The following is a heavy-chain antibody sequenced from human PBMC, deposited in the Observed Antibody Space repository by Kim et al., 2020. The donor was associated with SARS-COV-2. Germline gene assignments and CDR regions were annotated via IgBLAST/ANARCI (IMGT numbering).Heavy chain of an antibody. CDR3: ARGGVGDGRYFDPWSY. D-gene: IGHD3-9*01. V-gene: IGHV4-34*01. Sequence: SETLSLTCAVYGGSFSGYYWSWIRQPPGKGLEWIGEINHSGSTNYNPSLKSRVTISVDTSKNQFSLKLSSVTAADTAVYYCARGGVGDGRYFDPWSYWGQGTLVTVSS. J-gene: IGHJ4*02. CDR1: GGSFSGYY. CDR2: INHSGST.